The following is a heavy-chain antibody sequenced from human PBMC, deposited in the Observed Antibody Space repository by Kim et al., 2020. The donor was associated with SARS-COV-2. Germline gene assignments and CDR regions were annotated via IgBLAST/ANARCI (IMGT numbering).Heavy chain of an antibody. CDR2: IWYDGSNN. D-gene: IGHD2-2*02. CDR3: VRGYCGTATCYTGGTYFDY. J-gene: IGHJ4*02. CDR1: GFIFSTYG. Sequence: GGSLRLSCAPSGFIFSTYGMHWVRQAPGKGLEWVATIWYDGSNNYYPDSVKGRFTVSRDNSKNTLYLQMNSLRADDTAVYYCVRGYCGTATCYTGGTYFDYWGRGTLVTVSS. V-gene: IGHV3-33*08.